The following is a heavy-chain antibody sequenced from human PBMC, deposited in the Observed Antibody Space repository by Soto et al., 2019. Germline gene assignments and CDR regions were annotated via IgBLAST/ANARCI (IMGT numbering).Heavy chain of an antibody. CDR1: GYSFEDYS. J-gene: IGHJ4*02. Sequence: EVQLVESGGDMVQPGRSLKLSCVGSGYSFEDYSMHWVRQAPGKGLEWVSGISWNGNFTGYADSVKGRFTISRDNAKNALLLQMRSLSLEDTALYYFVGGRWFDWGQGTLVTVSS. CDR3: VGGRWFD. D-gene: IGHD2-15*01. CDR2: ISWNGNFT. V-gene: IGHV3-9*01.